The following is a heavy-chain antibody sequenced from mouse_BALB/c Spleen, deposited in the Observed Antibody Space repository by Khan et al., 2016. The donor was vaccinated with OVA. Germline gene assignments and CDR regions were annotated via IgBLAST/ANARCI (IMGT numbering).Heavy chain of an antibody. J-gene: IGHJ1*01. CDR3: ARQYGSLYMFFDV. CDR1: GISIPSGNYR. CDR2: IYYSGTV. Sequence: EVQLQESGPGLVTPSQTVSLTCTITGISIPSGNYRWSWIRPFPGHKLEWIGNIYYSGTVTYNPSLTSRTTITSATSKIHFVLEMNSVAAEETATYYCARQYGSLYMFFDVWGAGTTVTVSS. D-gene: IGHD1-1*01. V-gene: IGHV3-5*02.